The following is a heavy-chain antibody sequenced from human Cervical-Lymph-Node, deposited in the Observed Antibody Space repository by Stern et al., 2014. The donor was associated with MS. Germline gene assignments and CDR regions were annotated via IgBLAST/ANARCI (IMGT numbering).Heavy chain of an antibody. J-gene: IGHJ4*02. CDR1: GGSISSSSYY. V-gene: IGHV4-39*01. CDR2: IYHSGRT. Sequence: QVQLQESGPGLVKPSETLSLTCTVSGGSISSSSYYWGWIRQPPGKGLEWIGSIYHSGRTYYNPSLKGRVTISIDTSKNQLSLKLSFVPAADTAVYYCARTPSGGYYRYYFDYWGQGTLVTVSS. D-gene: IGHD3-3*01. CDR3: ARTPSGGYYRYYFDY.